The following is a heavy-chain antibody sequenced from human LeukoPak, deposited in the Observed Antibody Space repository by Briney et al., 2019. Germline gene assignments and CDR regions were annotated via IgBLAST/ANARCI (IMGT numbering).Heavy chain of an antibody. CDR3: AKDGNWNYFDY. V-gene: IGHV3-23*01. J-gene: IGHJ4*02. CDR2: ISGSGGST. D-gene: IGHD1-20*01. Sequence: GGSLRLSCAASGFTFSSYAMSWVRQAPGKGLEWVSGISGSGGSTYYADSVKGRFTISRDNSKNTLYLQVNSLRDEDTAVYYCAKDGNWNYFDYWGQGTLVTVSS. CDR1: GFTFSSYA.